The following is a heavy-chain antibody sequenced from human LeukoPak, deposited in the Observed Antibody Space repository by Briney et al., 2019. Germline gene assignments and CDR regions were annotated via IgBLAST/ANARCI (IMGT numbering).Heavy chain of an antibody. CDR3: AKDAVAGTWLHY. J-gene: IGHJ4*02. CDR2: IRGDGRTT. D-gene: IGHD6-19*01. CDR1: GFTFGDYA. Sequence: GGSLRLSCAASGFTFGDYAMHWVRQAPGKGLEWVSLIRGDGRTTSYAGSVKGRFTISRDNNKNSLYLQMSSLRGEDTAMYYCAKDAVAGTWLHYWGQGTLVTVSS. V-gene: IGHV3-43*02.